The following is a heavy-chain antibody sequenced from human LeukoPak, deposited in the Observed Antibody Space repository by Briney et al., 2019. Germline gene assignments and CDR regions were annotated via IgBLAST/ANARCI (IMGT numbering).Heavy chain of an antibody. Sequence: GRSLRLSCAASGFTFSNYGMHWVRQAPGKGLEWVAVIWFDGTNKYYADSVRGRFTISRDNSKNTLYLQMSSLRAEDTAVYYCARDRGVAAHLDYWGQGTLVT. CDR3: ARDRGVAAHLDY. V-gene: IGHV3-33*01. CDR2: IWFDGTNK. D-gene: IGHD5-12*01. J-gene: IGHJ4*02. CDR1: GFTFSNYG.